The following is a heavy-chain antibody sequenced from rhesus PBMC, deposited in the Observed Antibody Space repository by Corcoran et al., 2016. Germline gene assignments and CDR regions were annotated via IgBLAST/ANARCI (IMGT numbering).Heavy chain of an antibody. CDR3: ARSLPIAGTYLDY. V-gene: IGHV4-147*01. CDR1: GGSISSNY. CDR2: IYGCSGST. D-gene: IGHD1-1-1*01. J-gene: IGHJ4*01. Sequence: QVQLQESGPGLVKPSETLSLTCAVSGGSISSNYWSWIPQSPGKGLEWIGYIYGCSGSTSYNPSLKSRVTISTDTSKNQFSLKLSSVTAADTAVYYCARSLPIAGTYLDYWGQGVLVTVSS.